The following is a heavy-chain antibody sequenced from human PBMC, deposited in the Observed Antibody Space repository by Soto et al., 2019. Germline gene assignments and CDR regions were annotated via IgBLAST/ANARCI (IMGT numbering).Heavy chain of an antibody. CDR2: IIPMFGTP. CDR3: AGGRDQPPVGLYFEA. D-gene: IGHD1-26*01. V-gene: IGHV1-69*13. CDR1: GGSFTYYI. Sequence: SVKVSCKASGGSFTYYICYWVRQAPGQGLECTGGIIPMFGTPKYAQKLQHRVTISADVSTGTAYMELTRLRFDDTAVYYCAGGRDQPPVGLYFEAWGEGTRVTVSS. J-gene: IGHJ4*02.